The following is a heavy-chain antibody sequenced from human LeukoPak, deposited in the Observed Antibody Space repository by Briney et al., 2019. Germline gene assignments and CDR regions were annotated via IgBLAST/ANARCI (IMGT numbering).Heavy chain of an antibody. V-gene: IGHV4-4*07. CDR1: GGSISSYY. Sequence: SETLSLTCTVSGGSISSYYWSWIRQPAGKGLEWIGRIYISGSGSTNYNPSLKSRVSMSVDPSKNQFSLKLSSVTAADTAVYYCARGGGDYYMDVWDKGTTVTVSS. CDR3: ARGGGDYYMDV. CDR2: IYISGSGST. J-gene: IGHJ6*03. D-gene: IGHD3-10*01.